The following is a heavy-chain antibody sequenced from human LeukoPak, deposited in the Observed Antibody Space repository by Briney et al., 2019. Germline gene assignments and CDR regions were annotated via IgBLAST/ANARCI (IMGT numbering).Heavy chain of an antibody. CDR3: ARDPGPYYYYGMDV. CDR2: IYSGGST. Sequence: GGSLRLSCAASGFTVSSNYMSWVRQAPGKGLEWVSVIYSGGSTCYADSVKGRFTISRDNSKNTLYLQMNSLRAEDTAVYYCARDPGPYYYYGMDVWGQGTTVTVSS. CDR1: GFTVSSNY. J-gene: IGHJ6*02. V-gene: IGHV3-66*02.